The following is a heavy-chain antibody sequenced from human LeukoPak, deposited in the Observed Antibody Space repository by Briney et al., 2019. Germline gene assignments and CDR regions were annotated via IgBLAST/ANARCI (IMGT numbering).Heavy chain of an antibody. CDR1: GFTFSSYA. Sequence: GGSLRFSCAASGFTFSSYAMSWVRQAPGNGLEWVSAISGSGGSTYYAGSVKGRFTISRDNSKNTLYLQMNSLRAEDTAVYYCAKYLYGGYAPLDYWGQGTLVTVSS. J-gene: IGHJ4*02. CDR3: AKYLYGGYAPLDY. CDR2: ISGSGGST. D-gene: IGHD5-12*01. V-gene: IGHV3-23*01.